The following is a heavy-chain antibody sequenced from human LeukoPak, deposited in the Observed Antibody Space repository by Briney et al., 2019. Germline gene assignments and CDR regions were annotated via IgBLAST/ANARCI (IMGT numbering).Heavy chain of an antibody. D-gene: IGHD2-21*02. J-gene: IGHJ4*02. Sequence: SQTLSLTSAVSTDPIISFDHSWRWIRHFPGTGLEWMGYRHSTGNSYYNPSLRGRVFISEDSSTGHLSLTLSFVTAADTALYYCARHILDGDNGSKGFDLWGQGILVTVSS. CDR3: ARHILDGDNGSKGFDL. CDR1: TDPIISFDHS. V-gene: IGHV4-30-4*07. CDR2: RHSTGNS.